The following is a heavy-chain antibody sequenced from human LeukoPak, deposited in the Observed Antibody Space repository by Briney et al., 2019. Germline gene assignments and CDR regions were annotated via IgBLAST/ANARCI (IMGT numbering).Heavy chain of an antibody. CDR3: ACDWAYCYDSSGFFHH. D-gene: IGHD3-22*01. CDR2: ISSSSSTI. V-gene: IGHV3-48*04. J-gene: IGHJ1*01. CDR1: GFTFSSYS. Sequence: GGSLRLSCAASGFTFSSYSMNWLRQAPGKGLEWVSYISSSSSTIYYADSVKGRFTISRDNAKNSLYLQMNSLKGLDTAVYSLACDWAYCYDSSGFFHHWGQGTLVTVSS.